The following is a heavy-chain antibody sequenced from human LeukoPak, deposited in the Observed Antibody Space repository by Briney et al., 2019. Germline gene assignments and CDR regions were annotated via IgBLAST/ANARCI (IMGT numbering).Heavy chain of an antibody. CDR1: GFTFGDHA. Sequence: GGSLRLSCTASGFTFGDHAMSWVRQAPGKGLEWVGFIRSKAYRGTTEYAASVKGRFTISRDDSKSIAYLQMNSLETEDTAVYFCTSRPIQLWLYYGMDAWGQGTTVIVSS. CDR3: TSRPIQLWLYYGMDA. CDR2: IRSKAYRGTT. J-gene: IGHJ6*02. V-gene: IGHV3-49*04. D-gene: IGHD5-18*01.